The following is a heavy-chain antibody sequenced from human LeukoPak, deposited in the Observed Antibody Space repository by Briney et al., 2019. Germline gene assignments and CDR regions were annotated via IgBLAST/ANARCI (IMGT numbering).Heavy chain of an antibody. CDR1: GYSISRGYY. CDR2: MYNSGST. J-gene: IGHJ5*02. D-gene: IGHD4-17*01. V-gene: IGHV4-38-2*02. Sequence: PSETLSLTCNVSGYSISRGYYWGWIRQPPGKGLEWIGYMYNSGSTNYNPSLKSRVTISIDTSKNQFSLKLSSVTAADTAVYYCARVPHFGDYGWFDPWGQGTLVTVSS. CDR3: ARVPHFGDYGWFDP.